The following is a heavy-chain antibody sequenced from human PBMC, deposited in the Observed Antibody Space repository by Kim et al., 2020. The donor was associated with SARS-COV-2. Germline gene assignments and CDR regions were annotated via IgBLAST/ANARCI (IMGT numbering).Heavy chain of an antibody. Sequence: SETLSLTCAVSGGSISSSYWWSWVRQPPGKGLEWIGEIYHSGSTNYNPSLKSRVTISVDKSKNQFSLKLDSVTAADMAVYYCAKSRLDYYDILTAYQGWFAPWGQGTLVTVSS. D-gene: IGHD3-9*01. J-gene: IGHJ5*02. CDR2: IYHSGST. V-gene: IGHV4-4*02. CDR1: GGSISSSYW. CDR3: AKSRLDYYDILTAYQGWFAP.